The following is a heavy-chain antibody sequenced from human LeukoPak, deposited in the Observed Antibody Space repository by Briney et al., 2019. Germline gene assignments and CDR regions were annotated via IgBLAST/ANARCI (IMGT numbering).Heavy chain of an antibody. J-gene: IGHJ4*02. Sequence: GGSLRLSCAASGFTFISYSMNWVCQAPGKGLEWVSSISNSSPNIYYADSEKGRFTISRDSAKDSLFLQMNSLRAEDTAVYYCARALHDSSGYYFDYWGQGTLVTVSS. CDR2: ISNSSPNI. CDR3: ARALHDSSGYYFDY. V-gene: IGHV3-21*01. D-gene: IGHD3-22*01. CDR1: GFTFISYS.